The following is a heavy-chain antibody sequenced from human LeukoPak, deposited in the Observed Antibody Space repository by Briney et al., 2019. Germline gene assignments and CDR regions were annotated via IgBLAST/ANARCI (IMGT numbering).Heavy chain of an antibody. Sequence: PGGSLRLSCAASGFTFRSFAMSWVRQAPGKGLEWLSGISASGHYIYYADSVKGRFTISRDNSKNTLYIEINSLRAEDTAVYYCARDGSWGDYQFYFYMDVWGKGPRSPSP. CDR3: ARDGSWGDYQFYFYMDV. CDR2: ISASGHYI. J-gene: IGHJ6*03. CDR1: GFTFRSFA. D-gene: IGHD2-2*01. V-gene: IGHV3-23*01.